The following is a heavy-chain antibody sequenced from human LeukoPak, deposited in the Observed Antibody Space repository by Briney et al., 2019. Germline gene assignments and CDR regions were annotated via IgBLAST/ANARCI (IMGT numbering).Heavy chain of an antibody. V-gene: IGHV1-69*05. D-gene: IGHD2-2*01. J-gene: IGHJ5*02. CDR1: GGTFSSYA. CDR3: ARAGVPAVSVAWFDP. Sequence: SVKVSCKASGGTFSSYAISWARQAPGQGLAWMGGIIPIFGTANYAQKFQGRVTITTDESTSTAYMELSSLRSEDTAVYYCARAGVPAVSVAWFDPWGQGTLVTVSS. CDR2: IIPIFGTA.